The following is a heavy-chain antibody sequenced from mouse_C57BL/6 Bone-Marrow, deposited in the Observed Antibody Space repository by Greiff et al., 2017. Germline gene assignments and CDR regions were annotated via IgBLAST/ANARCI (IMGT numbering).Heavy chain of an antibody. J-gene: IGHJ3*01. CDR1: GYTFTSYD. Sequence: QVQLQQSGPELVKPGASVKLSCKASGYTFTSYDINWVKQRPGQGLEWIGWIYPRDGSTKYNEKFKGKATLTVDTSSSTAYMELHSLTSEDSAVYCCARADTTVGSVPAWFAYWGQGTLVTVSA. V-gene: IGHV1-85*01. D-gene: IGHD1-1*01. CDR3: ARADTTVGSVPAWFAY. CDR2: IYPRDGST.